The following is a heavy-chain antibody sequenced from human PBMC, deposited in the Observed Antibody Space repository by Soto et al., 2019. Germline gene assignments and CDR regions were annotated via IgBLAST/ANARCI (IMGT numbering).Heavy chain of an antibody. J-gene: IGHJ4*02. CDR3: ARETTYDSSGYYRNLDY. CDR2: IYYSGST. Sequence: QVQLQESGPGLVKPSLTLSLTCTVSGGSISSGGYYRSWIRQHPGKGLEWIGYIYYSGSTYYNPSLKSRVTISVDTSKNQFSLKLSSVTAADTAVYYCARETTYDSSGYYRNLDYWGQGTLVTVTS. CDR1: GGSISSGGYY. V-gene: IGHV4-31*03. D-gene: IGHD3-22*01.